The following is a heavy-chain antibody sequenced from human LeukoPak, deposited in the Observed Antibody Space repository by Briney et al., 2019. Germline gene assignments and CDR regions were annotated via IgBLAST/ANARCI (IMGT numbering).Heavy chain of an antibody. CDR2: ISGSGDST. CDR3: AIGRGYYYDSSGPFDY. D-gene: IGHD3-22*01. J-gene: IGHJ4*02. CDR1: GFTFSSYA. Sequence: GGSLRLSCAASGFTFSSYAMSWVRQAPGKGLEWVSAISGSGDSTYYGDSVKGRFTISRDNSKNTLYLQMNSLRAEDTAVYYCAIGRGYYYDSSGPFDYWGQGTLVTVSS. V-gene: IGHV3-23*01.